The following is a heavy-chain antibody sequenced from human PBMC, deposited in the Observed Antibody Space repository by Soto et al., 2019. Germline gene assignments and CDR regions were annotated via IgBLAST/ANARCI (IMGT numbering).Heavy chain of an antibody. Sequence: PGGSLRLSCAASGFTFSSYGMHWVRQAPGKGLEWVAVISYDGSNKYYADSVKGRFTISRDNSKNTLYLQMNSLRAEDTAVYYCAKDEGYWGQGTLVTVSS. J-gene: IGHJ4*02. CDR3: AKDEGY. V-gene: IGHV3-30*18. CDR2: ISYDGSNK. CDR1: GFTFSSYG.